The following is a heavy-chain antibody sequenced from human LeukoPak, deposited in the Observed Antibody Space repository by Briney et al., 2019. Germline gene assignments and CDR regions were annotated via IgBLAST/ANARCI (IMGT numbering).Heavy chain of an antibody. Sequence: ASVKVSCKASGYTFTSYYMHWVRQAPGQGLEWMGIINPSGGSTSYAQKFQGRVTMTRDTSTSTVYMELSSLRSEDTAVYYCAREGYYDSSGYYLGYYFDYWGQGTLVTVSS. V-gene: IGHV1-46*01. D-gene: IGHD3-22*01. CDR1: GYTFTSYY. CDR2: INPSGGST. CDR3: AREGYYDSSGYYLGYYFDY. J-gene: IGHJ4*02.